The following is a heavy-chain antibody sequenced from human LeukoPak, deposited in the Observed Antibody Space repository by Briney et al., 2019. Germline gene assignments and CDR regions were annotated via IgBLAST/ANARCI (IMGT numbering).Heavy chain of an antibody. Sequence: PSETLSLTCAVYGGSFSGYYWSWIRQPPGKGLEWIGEINHSGSTNYNPSLKSRVTISVDTSKNQFSLKLSSVTAADTAVYYCARDPVVTQAFDIWGQGTMVTVSS. J-gene: IGHJ3*02. CDR1: GGSFSGYY. V-gene: IGHV4-34*01. CDR2: INHSGST. D-gene: IGHD4-23*01. CDR3: ARDPVVTQAFDI.